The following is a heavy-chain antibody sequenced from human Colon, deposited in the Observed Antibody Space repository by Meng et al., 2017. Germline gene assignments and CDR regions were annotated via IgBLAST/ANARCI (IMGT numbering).Heavy chain of an antibody. V-gene: IGHV1-2*06. CDR3: ARDWGSRCGVDCRCIIH. Sequence: QGRLVQAGAEVKRPGASVKVSCKASGYTFTGYYMQWVRQAPGQGLEWMGRINPNNGGANYAQQFQGRVTMTTDTSISTAYMELSRLRSDDTAVYYCARDWGSRCGVDCRCIIHWGQGTLSPSPQ. CDR1: GYTFTGYY. J-gene: IGHJ4*02. CDR2: INPNNGGA. D-gene: IGHD2-21*02.